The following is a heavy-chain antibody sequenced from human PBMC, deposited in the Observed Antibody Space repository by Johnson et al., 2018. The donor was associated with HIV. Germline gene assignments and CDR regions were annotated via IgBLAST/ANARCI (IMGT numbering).Heavy chain of an antibody. Sequence: QVQLVESGGGLVKPGGSLRLSCASSGFTFSDYYMSWIRQAPGKGLEWVSYISSSGSTIYYADSVKGRFTISRDNAKNSLYLQMNSLRAEDTAVYYCATPPNHYYDSSGYAFDIWGQGTMVTVSS. CDR1: GFTFSDYY. CDR2: ISSSGSTI. CDR3: ATPPNHYYDSSGYAFDI. J-gene: IGHJ3*02. D-gene: IGHD3-22*01. V-gene: IGHV3-11*04.